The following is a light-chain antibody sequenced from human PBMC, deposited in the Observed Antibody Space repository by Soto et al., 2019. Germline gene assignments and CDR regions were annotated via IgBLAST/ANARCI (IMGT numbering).Light chain of an antibody. CDR1: QDISNY. J-gene: IGKJ5*01. V-gene: IGKV1-33*01. Sequence: DIQMTQSPSSLSAAVGDRVTITCQASQDISNYLTWYQQKPGKAPKLLMYEASILETGVPSRFSGSGSGTDFTFTISSLQPEDIGIYYCQQYDNLPITFGQGTRLEIK. CDR2: EAS. CDR3: QQYDNLPIT.